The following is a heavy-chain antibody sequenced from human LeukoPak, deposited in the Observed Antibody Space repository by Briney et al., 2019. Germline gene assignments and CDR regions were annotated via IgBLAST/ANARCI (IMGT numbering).Heavy chain of an antibody. CDR2: ISYDGNNQ. D-gene: IGHD6-13*01. J-gene: IGHJ4*02. Sequence: GRSLRLSCAASGFTFSDSAMHWVRQAPGKGLEWVAVISYDGNNQYFADSVKGRFTISRDNSKNTLYLQMNSLRAEDTAVYYCARRGIAAAPDYWGQGTLVTVSS. V-gene: IGHV3-30-3*01. CDR3: ARRGIAAAPDY. CDR1: GFTFSDSA.